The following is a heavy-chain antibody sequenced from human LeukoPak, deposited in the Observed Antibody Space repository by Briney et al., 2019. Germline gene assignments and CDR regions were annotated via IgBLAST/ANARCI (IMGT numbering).Heavy chain of an antibody. Sequence: QPRASLRLSCAASGFTFSNYAISWGRQGPGEGLWWVSAIIVGGSGIYYTDSMKSRFTISRDNSKNTLYLQINSLRAEDTAVYYCAKWGDYDVLTGYYVSDYWGQGTLVTVSS. CDR2: IIVGGSGI. D-gene: IGHD3-9*01. CDR3: AKWGDYDVLTGYYVSDY. J-gene: IGHJ4*02. V-gene: IGHV3-23*01. CDR1: GFTFSNYA.